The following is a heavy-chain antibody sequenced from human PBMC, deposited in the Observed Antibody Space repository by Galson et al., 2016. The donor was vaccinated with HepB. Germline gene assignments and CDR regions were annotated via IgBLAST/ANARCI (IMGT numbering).Heavy chain of an antibody. CDR1: GYSFTNYW. D-gene: IGHD3-22*01. J-gene: IGHJ4*02. V-gene: IGHV5-51*03. CDR2: IYPGDSDT. Sequence: QSGAEVKEPGESLKISCKASGYSFTNYWVGWVRQMPGKGLELMGFIYPGDSDTRYSPSFQGQVTISADQSINTAYLQWSRLRASDTATYYCARLPLTSYSDGSGSGAPDYWGQGTLVTVSS. CDR3: ARLPLTSYSDGSGSGAPDY.